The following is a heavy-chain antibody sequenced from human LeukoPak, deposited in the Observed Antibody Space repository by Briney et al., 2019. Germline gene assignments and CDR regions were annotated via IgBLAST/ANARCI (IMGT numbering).Heavy chain of an antibody. CDR3: ARVRHYDLNWFDP. Sequence: ASVKVSCKASGGTFSSYAISWVRQAPGQGVEWMGVIIPIFGTANYAQKFQGRVTITADESTSTAYMELSSLRSEDTALYYCARVRHYDLNWFDPWGQGTLVTVSS. CDR1: GGTFSSYA. CDR2: IIPIFGTA. J-gene: IGHJ5*02. D-gene: IGHD3-3*01. V-gene: IGHV1-69*13.